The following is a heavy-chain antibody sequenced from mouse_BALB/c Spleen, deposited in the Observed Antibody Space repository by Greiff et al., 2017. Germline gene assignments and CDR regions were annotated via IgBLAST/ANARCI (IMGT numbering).Heavy chain of an antibody. J-gene: IGHJ4*01. CDR2: IDPSDSYT. CDR1: GYTFPSYW. CDR3: TRGGEKGMDD. V-gene: IGHV1S127*01. Sequence: QVQLQQPGAELVKPGASVKMSCKASGYTFPSYWMHWVKQRPGQGLEWIGVIDPSDSYTSYNQKFKGKATLTVDTSSSTAYMQLSSLTSEDSAVYYCTRGGEKGMDDWGQGTSVTVSA.